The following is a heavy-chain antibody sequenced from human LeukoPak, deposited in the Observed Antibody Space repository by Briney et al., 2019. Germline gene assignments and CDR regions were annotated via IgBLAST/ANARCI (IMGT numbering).Heavy chain of an antibody. CDR1: GYTFTNFD. CDR2: MNPNTGNA. Sequence: ASVKVSCKASGYTFTNFDINWVRQATGQGLEWMGWMNPNTGNAGYAQKFQDRVTITWNASRSTAYMDLSSLRSADTAVYYCARVGYSNSYDYWGQGTLVTVSS. J-gene: IGHJ4*02. CDR3: ARVGYSNSYDY. V-gene: IGHV1-8*03. D-gene: IGHD4-11*01.